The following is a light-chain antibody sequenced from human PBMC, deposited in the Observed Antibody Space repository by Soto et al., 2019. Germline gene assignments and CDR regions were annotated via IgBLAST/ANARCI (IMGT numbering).Light chain of an antibody. CDR3: QTWGTGIWV. V-gene: IGLV4-69*01. CDR2: LNSDGSH. Sequence: QSVLTQSPSASASLGASVKLTCTLSSGHSSYALAWHQQQPEKGPRYLMKLNSDGSHSKGDGIPDRFSGSSSGAERYLTISSLQSEDEADYYCQTWGTGIWVFCGGTKLTVL. CDR1: SGHSSYA. J-gene: IGLJ3*02.